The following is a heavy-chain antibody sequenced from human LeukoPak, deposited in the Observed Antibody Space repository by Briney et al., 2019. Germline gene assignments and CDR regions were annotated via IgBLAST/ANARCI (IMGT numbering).Heavy chain of an antibody. V-gene: IGHV4-4*07. CDR2: IFASGST. D-gene: IGHD3-16*01. CDR1: GGSISTYS. J-gene: IGHJ4*02. CDR3: ARELRRGSFDY. Sequence: SETLSLTCTVSGGSISTYSWNWIRQPAGKGLEWIGRIFASGSTKYNPSPKSRVTMSVETSTNQFSLKLSSVTAADTAVYYCARELRRGSFDYWGQGTLVTVSS.